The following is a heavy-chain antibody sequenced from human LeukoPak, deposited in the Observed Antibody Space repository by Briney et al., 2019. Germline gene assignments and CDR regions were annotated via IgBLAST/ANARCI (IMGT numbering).Heavy chain of an antibody. CDR1: GFIVNSYA. J-gene: IGHJ4*02. V-gene: IGHV3-15*01. Sequence: PGGSLRLSCAASGFIVNSYAMSWVRQAPGKGLEWVGRIKSKTDGGTTDYAAPVKGRFTISRDDSKNTLYLQMNSLKTEDTAVYYCTTDPADTAMVADYWGQGTLVTVSS. CDR2: IKSKTDGGTT. CDR3: TTDPADTAMVADY. D-gene: IGHD5-18*01.